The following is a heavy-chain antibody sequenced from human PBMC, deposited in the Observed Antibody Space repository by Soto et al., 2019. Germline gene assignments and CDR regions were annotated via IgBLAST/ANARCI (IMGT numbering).Heavy chain of an antibody. V-gene: IGHV4-31*03. J-gene: IGHJ6*02. CDR2: IYYSGNT. CDR3: ARDRLMATAVTARHYFGLDV. Sequence: PSETLSLTCTVSGGSIRSGGYYWSWVRQNPRKGLEWIGNIYYSGNTYYNPSLKSRLTISVDTSKNQFSLNLSSVTAADTAVYYCARDRLMATAVTARHYFGLDVRGQGTTVTVSS. D-gene: IGHD5-18*01. CDR1: GGSIRSGGYY.